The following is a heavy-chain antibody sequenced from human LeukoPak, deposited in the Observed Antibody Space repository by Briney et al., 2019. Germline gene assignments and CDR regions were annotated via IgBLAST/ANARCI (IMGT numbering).Heavy chain of an antibody. CDR3: ARDSRHYGDYPINPNWFDP. D-gene: IGHD4-17*01. Sequence: SETLSLTCTVSGGSISSGDYYWSWIRQPPGKGLEWIGYIYYSGSTYYNPSLKSRVTISVDTSKNQFSLKLSSVTAADTAVYYCARDSRHYGDYPINPNWFDPWGQGTLVTVSS. V-gene: IGHV4-30-4*08. CDR1: GGSISSGDYY. J-gene: IGHJ5*02. CDR2: IYYSGST.